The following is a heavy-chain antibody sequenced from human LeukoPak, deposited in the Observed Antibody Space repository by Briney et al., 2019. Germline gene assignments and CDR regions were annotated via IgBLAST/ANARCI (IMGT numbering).Heavy chain of an antibody. D-gene: IGHD2-8*01. CDR3: AKAAIILMVYVKYFDP. CDR2: ISGSGGST. Sequence: PGGSLRLSCAGSGLTFSSYAMSWVRQAPGKGLEWVSTISGSGGSTYYADSVKGRFTISRDNSKNTLYLQMNSLRAEDTAVYYCAKAAIILMVYVKYFDPWGRGTPVTVSS. J-gene: IGHJ2*01. V-gene: IGHV3-23*01. CDR1: GLTFSSYA.